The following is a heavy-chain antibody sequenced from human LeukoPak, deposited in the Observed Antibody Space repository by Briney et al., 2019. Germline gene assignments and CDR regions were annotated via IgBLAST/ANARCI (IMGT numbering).Heavy chain of an antibody. CDR1: GGSISSYY. J-gene: IGHJ4*02. V-gene: IGHV4-59*01. D-gene: IGHD3-10*01. CDR3: ARGTYYYGSGSYYPEY. Sequence: SETLSLTCTVSGGSISSYYWSWIRQPPGKGLEWIGYIYYSGSTNYNPSLKSRVTISVDTSKNQFSLKLSSVTAADTAVYYCARGTYYYGSGSYYPEYWGQGTLVTVSS. CDR2: IYYSGST.